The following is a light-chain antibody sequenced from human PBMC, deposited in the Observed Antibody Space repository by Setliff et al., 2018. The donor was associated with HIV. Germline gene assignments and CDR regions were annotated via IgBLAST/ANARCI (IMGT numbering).Light chain of an antibody. CDR3: SSYTYTSTPV. Sequence: QSVLTQPASVSGSPGQSITVSCTGTSNVVGAYNYVSWYQQHPGKVPKLMIYEVSNRPSGVSNRFSGSKSGNTASLTISGLQAEDEADYYCSSYTYTSTPVFGTGTKVTV. J-gene: IGLJ1*01. CDR1: SNVVGAYNY. CDR2: EVS. V-gene: IGLV2-14*01.